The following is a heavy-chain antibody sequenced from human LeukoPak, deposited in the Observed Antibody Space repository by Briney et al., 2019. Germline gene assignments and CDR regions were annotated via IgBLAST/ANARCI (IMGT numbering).Heavy chain of an antibody. D-gene: IGHD3-22*01. CDR3: ARDLSYSRDDAFDL. CDR1: GFNFNTYT. V-gene: IGHV3-21*01. CDR2: ISSDSSYI. Sequence: PGGSLRLSCAASGFNFNTYTMNWVRQAPGKGLEWVSSISSDSSYIYYADAVHGRFTVSRDNAKYSLYLQMSSLRADDTAVYYCARDLSYSRDDAFDLWGQGTMVTVSS. J-gene: IGHJ3*01.